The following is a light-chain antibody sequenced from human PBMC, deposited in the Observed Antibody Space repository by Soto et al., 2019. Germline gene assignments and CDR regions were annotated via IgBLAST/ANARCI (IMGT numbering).Light chain of an antibody. V-gene: IGKV3-15*01. CDR2: GAS. J-gene: IGKJ4*01. CDR3: QQHADWPLI. Sequence: EIVMTQSPTTLSVSPGDSATLSCRASQTISNNLAWYQQNPGQAPRLLMYGASTRASGIPGRFSGSWSGTEFNLTITSLQSEDFAVYYCQQHADWPLIFGGGTKVEI. CDR1: QTISNN.